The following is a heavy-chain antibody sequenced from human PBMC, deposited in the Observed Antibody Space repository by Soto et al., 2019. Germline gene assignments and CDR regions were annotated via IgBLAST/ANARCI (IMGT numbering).Heavy chain of an antibody. D-gene: IGHD3-22*01. CDR3: TTDSYSTMIVVRFDY. CDR2: INSDGSST. J-gene: IGHJ4*01. Sequence: PGGSLRLSCAASEFTFSSYWMHWVRQAPGRGLVWVSRINSDGSSTNYADSVKGRFTVSRDNAENTLYLQMNSLKTEDTGIYYCTTDSYSTMIVVRFDYWGHGTLVTVSS. V-gene: IGHV3-74*01. CDR1: EFTFSSYW.